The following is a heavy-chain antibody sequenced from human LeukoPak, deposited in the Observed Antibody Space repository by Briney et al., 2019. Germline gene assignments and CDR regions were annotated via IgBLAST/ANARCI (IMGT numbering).Heavy chain of an antibody. J-gene: IGHJ4*02. CDR2: ISGSGGST. D-gene: IGHD5-12*01. CDR3: AKVGHSGYNY. V-gene: IGHV3-23*01. CDR1: GFTFSTYG. Sequence: GGFLRLSCAASGFTFSTYGMSWVRQAPGKGLEWVSGISGSGGSTYYADSVKGRFTISRDNSKNTLYLQMNSLRAEDTAVYYCAKVGHSGYNYWGQGTLVTVSS.